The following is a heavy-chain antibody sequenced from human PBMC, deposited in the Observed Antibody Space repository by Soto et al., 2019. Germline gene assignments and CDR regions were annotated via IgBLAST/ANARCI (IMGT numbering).Heavy chain of an antibody. Sequence: GGSLRLSCAASGFTFSSYAMSWVRQAPGKGLEWVSAISGSGGSTYYADSVKGRFTIARDNSKNTLCLQMNSLRAEDSAVYYWAKGLGSGSYYPEYFEHWGQGTLVTVSS. V-gene: IGHV3-23*01. CDR1: GFTFSSYA. CDR3: AKGLGSGSYYPEYFEH. D-gene: IGHD3-10*01. CDR2: ISGSGGST. J-gene: IGHJ1*01.